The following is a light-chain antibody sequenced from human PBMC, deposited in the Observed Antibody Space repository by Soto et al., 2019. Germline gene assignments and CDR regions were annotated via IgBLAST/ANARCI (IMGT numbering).Light chain of an antibody. CDR3: SSYTTSSTWV. CDR2: EVS. V-gene: IGLV2-14*01. Sequence: QSALTQPASVSGSPGQSITVSCTGTSSDVGAYNYVSWYQQHPGKAPQLVIYEVSNRPSRVSNRFSGSKSGNTASLTISGLQAEDEADYYCSSYTTSSTWVFGGGTQLTVL. CDR1: SSDVGAYNY. J-gene: IGLJ3*02.